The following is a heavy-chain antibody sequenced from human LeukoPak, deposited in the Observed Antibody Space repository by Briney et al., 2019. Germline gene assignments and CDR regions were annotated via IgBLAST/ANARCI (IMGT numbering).Heavy chain of an antibody. V-gene: IGHV3-48*03. CDR2: INSNGDFK. J-gene: IGHJ4*02. CDR3: TRRPY. Sequence: PGGSLRLSCTASGFTFSSSEMNWVRQAPGKGLEWVSYINSNGDFKYYADSVKGRFTISRDNANNSLYLQMNSLRAEDTAVYYCTRRPYWGRGTLVSVSS. CDR1: GFTFSSSE.